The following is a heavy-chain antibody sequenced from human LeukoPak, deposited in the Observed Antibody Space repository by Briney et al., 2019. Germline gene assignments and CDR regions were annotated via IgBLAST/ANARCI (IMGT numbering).Heavy chain of an antibody. CDR2: IKSKPAGGST. V-gene: IGHV3-15*01. CDR1: ASTFSNAW. CDR3: TTGIRGD. D-gene: IGHD3-10*01. Sequence: GGSLRLSCTASASTFSNAWMSWVRQAPGKGLEWVGRIKSKPAGGSTDYAAPIKGRFTISRDDSKNTLNLQMNSLETEDTAVYYCTTGIRGDWGQGTLVTVSS. J-gene: IGHJ4*02.